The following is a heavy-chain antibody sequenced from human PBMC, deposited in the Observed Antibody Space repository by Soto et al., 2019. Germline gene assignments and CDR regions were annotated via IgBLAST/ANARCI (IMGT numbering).Heavy chain of an antibody. Sequence: SVKVSCKASGGTFSSYTISWVRQAPGQGLEWMGRIIPILGIANYAQKFQGRVTITADKSTSTAYMELSSLRSEDTAVYYCARGNGDTAMVNNGMDVWGQGTTVTVSS. CDR2: IIPILGIA. V-gene: IGHV1-69*02. CDR3: ARGNGDTAMVNNGMDV. CDR1: GGTFSSYT. J-gene: IGHJ6*02. D-gene: IGHD5-18*01.